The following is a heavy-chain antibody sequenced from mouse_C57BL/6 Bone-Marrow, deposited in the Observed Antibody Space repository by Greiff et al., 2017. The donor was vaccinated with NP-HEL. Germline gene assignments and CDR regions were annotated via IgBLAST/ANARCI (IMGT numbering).Heavy chain of an antibody. CDR2: IDPETGGT. D-gene: IGHD2-4*01. Sequence: QVQLQQSGAELVRPGASVTLSCKASGYTFTDYEMHWVEQTPVHGLEWIGVIDPETGGTAYNEKFKGKAILTADKSSSTAYMELRSLTSEDSAVYYCTRLWDYGWFAYGGQGTVVTVSA. CDR3: TRLWDYGWFAY. J-gene: IGHJ3*01. CDR1: GYTFTDYE. V-gene: IGHV1-15*01.